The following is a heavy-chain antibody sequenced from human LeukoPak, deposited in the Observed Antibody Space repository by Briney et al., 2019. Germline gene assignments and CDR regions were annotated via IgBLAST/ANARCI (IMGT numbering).Heavy chain of an antibody. Sequence: ASVKVSCKASGYTFTSYGISWVRQAPGQGLEWMGWISAYNGNTNYAQKLQGRVTMTTDTSTSTAYMELRSLRSDDTAVYYCARDGEYYDILTGSRDNWFDPWGQGTLVTVSS. V-gene: IGHV1-18*01. D-gene: IGHD3-9*01. CDR1: GYTFTSYG. CDR3: ARDGEYYDILTGSRDNWFDP. J-gene: IGHJ5*02. CDR2: ISAYNGNT.